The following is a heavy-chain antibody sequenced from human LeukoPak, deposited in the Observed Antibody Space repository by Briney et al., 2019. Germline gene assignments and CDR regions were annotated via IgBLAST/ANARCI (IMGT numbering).Heavy chain of an antibody. Sequence: SETLSLTCGVSGGSISSTNWWSWVRQPPGQGLEWIGEISLRGLTNYNPSLKSRVTMSLDKSKNLLSLNLTSVTAADTAVYYCATLRAAMVMAPDYWGQGTLVTVSS. J-gene: IGHJ4*02. CDR1: GGSISSTNW. CDR2: ISLRGLT. V-gene: IGHV4-4*02. D-gene: IGHD5-18*01. CDR3: ATLRAAMVMAPDY.